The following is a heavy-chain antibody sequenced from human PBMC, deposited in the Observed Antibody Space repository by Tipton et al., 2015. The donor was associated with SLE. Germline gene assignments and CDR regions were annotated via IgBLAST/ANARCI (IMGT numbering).Heavy chain of an antibody. J-gene: IGHJ3*01. CDR1: GFTFSSYS. CDR2: ISSSSSYI. CDR3: ARDLTYYYDSSGLGV. Sequence: SLRLSCAASGFTFSSYSMNWVRQAPGKGLEWVSFISSSSSYIYYADSVKGRFTISRDNAKNSLYLQMNSLRAEDTAVYYCARDLTYYYDSSGLGVWGQGTMVTVSS. V-gene: IGHV3-21*01. D-gene: IGHD3-22*01.